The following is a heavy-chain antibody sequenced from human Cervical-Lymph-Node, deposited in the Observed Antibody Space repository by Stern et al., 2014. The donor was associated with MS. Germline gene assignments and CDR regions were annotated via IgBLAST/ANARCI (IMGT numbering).Heavy chain of an antibody. Sequence: QVQLVQSGAEVKKPGSSVKVSCKASGATFSSYAISWVRQAPGQGLEWMGGIIPIFGTANYAQKFEGRVTITADEATSTAYMELSSLRSEDTAVYYCARGPTMVSGMDVWGQGTTVTVSS. CDR2: IIPIFGTA. V-gene: IGHV1-69*01. CDR3: ARGPTMVSGMDV. CDR1: GATFSSYA. J-gene: IGHJ6*02. D-gene: IGHD3-10*01.